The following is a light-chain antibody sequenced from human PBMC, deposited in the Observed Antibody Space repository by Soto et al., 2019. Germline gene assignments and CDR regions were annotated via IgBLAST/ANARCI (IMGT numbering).Light chain of an antibody. J-gene: IGLJ1*01. CDR1: SSNIGAGYD. CDR3: PSYDSSLSGPV. V-gene: IGLV1-40*01. Sequence: QSVLTQPPSVSGAPGQRVTISCTGSSSNIGAGYDVHWYQQLPGTAPKLLIYGNSNRPSGVPDRFSGSKSGTSASLAITGLQAEDEADYYCPSYDSSLSGPVFGTGTKLTVL. CDR2: GNS.